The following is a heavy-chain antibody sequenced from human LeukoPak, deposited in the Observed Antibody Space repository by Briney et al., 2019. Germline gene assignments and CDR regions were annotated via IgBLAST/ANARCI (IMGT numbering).Heavy chain of an antibody. J-gene: IGHJ5*01. CDR2: IYPGDSRV. Sequence: LGESLKISCQGFGYSFINYWIGWVRQVPGKGMEWMGVIYPGDSRVRYNPSFQGQVTLSADNSINTAYLYWDSLRASDTAMYYCACRGLTSTWSLPWGQGTLVTGSS. CDR3: ACRGLTSTWSLP. D-gene: IGHD6-13*01. V-gene: IGHV5-51*01. CDR1: GYSFINYW.